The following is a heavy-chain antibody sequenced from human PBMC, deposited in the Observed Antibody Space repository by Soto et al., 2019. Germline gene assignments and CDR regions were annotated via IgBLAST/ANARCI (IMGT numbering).Heavy chain of an antibody. CDR2: IYYTGST. Sequence: ETLSLTCTVSGDSINNYYWSWIRQPPGKRLEWIGYIYYTGSTTYNPSLGSRVTMSVDTSKNQFPLKLNSVNAADTAVYYCAKYRRTEAEGFTLDYWGRGTLVTVSS. V-gene: IGHV4-59*01. D-gene: IGHD6-13*01. CDR3: AKYRRTEAEGFTLDY. CDR1: GDSINNYY. J-gene: IGHJ4*02.